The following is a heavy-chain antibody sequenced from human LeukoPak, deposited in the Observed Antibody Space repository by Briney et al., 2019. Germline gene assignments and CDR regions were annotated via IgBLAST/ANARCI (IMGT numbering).Heavy chain of an antibody. CDR2: INHSGST. CDR1: GGSLSGYY. CDR3: ARDDPSYGMDI. J-gene: IGHJ3*02. D-gene: IGHD1-26*01. V-gene: IGHV4-34*01. Sequence: SETLSLTCAVYGGSLSGYYWNWIRQPPRKGLQWIGEINHSGSTNYNPSLKSRVTISVDTSKNQFSLKLSSVTAADTAVYYCARDDPSYGMDIWGQGTMVTVSS.